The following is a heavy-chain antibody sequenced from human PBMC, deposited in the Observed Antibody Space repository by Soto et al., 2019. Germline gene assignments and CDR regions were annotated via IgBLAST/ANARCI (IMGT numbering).Heavy chain of an antibody. Sequence: EVQLVESGGGLVQPGESLSLSCAASGFTFSNHWINWIRQTPGRGLEWLAVIKQDGSEKYYVDSVKGRFTVSRDNAMNSAYLQMNSLRVDDTAVYYCARDWYMDYWGQGTLVTVSS. CDR2: IKQDGSEK. J-gene: IGHJ4*02. CDR1: GFTFSNHW. CDR3: ARDWYMDY. V-gene: IGHV3-7*04. D-gene: IGHD1-20*01.